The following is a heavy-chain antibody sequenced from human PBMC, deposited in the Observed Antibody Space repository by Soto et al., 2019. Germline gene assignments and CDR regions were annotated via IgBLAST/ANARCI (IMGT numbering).Heavy chain of an antibody. D-gene: IGHD3-3*01. CDR2: IDPSDSYT. Sequence: LGESLNTSCKGSVYSFTSYWISWVRQMPGKGLEWMGRIDPSDSYTNYSPSFQGHVTISADKSISTAYLQWSSLKASDTAMYYCARLTDRSGYYHYYYYGMDVWGQGTTVTVSS. CDR3: ARLTDRSGYYHYYYYGMDV. CDR1: VYSFTSYW. J-gene: IGHJ6*02. V-gene: IGHV5-10-1*01.